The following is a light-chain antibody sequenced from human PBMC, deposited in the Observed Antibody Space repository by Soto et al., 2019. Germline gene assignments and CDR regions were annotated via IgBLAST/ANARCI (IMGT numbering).Light chain of an antibody. CDR1: QSVSSSY. CDR3: QQYGSSPLFT. V-gene: IGKV3-20*01. Sequence: EIVLTQSPGTLSLSPGERATLSCRASQSVSSSYLAWYQQKPGQAPRLLIYGASSRATGIPDRFSGSGSGTDFTLTISRLGPEDFAVYCCQQYGSSPLFTFGPGTKVDIK. CDR2: GAS. J-gene: IGKJ3*01.